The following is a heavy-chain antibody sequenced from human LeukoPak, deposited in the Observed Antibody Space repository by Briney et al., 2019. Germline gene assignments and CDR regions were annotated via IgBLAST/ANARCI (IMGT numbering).Heavy chain of an antibody. CDR1: GGSISSGSYY. D-gene: IGHD1-26*01. J-gene: IGHJ4*02. Sequence: KPSETLSLTCTVSGGSISSGSYYWGWIRQPPGKGLEWIGTIYYSGRTNYSGRTNYNSSLKSRVTISVDTSKNQFSLKLSSVTAADTAVYYCARDPVLVGAFDYWGQGTLVTVSS. CDR3: ARDPVLVGAFDY. V-gene: IGHV4-39*07. CDR2: IYYSGRTNYSGRT.